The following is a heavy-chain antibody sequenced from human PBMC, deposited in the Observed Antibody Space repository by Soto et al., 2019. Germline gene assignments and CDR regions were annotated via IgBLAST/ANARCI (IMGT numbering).Heavy chain of an antibody. CDR1: GGSVRSGSYY. Sequence: PSETLSLTCTVSGGSVRSGSYYWSWIRQPPGKGLEWIGYIYCSGSTNYNPSLKSRVTISVDTSKNQFSLKLSSVTAANTAVYYCAREYSSSFRYYYYGMDVWGQGTTVTVS. D-gene: IGHD6-6*01. CDR2: IYCSGST. J-gene: IGHJ6*02. CDR3: AREYSSSFRYYYYGMDV. V-gene: IGHV4-61*01.